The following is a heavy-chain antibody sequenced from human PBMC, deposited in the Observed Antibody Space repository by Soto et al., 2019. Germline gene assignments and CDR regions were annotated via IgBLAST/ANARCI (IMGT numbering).Heavy chain of an antibody. J-gene: IGHJ6*02. Sequence: AASVKVSCKASGYTFTSYGISWVRQAPGQGLEWMGWISAYNGNTNYAQKLQGRVTMTTDTSTSTAYMELRSLRSDDTAVYYCASSKDPILNMDVWGQGTTVTVSS. CDR1: GYTFTSYG. CDR2: ISAYNGNT. D-gene: IGHD2-15*01. V-gene: IGHV1-18*01. CDR3: ASSKDPILNMDV.